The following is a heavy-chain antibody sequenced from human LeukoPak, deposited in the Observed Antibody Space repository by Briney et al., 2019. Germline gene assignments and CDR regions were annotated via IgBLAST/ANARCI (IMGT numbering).Heavy chain of an antibody. CDR2: INHSGST. V-gene: IGHV4-34*01. D-gene: IGHD5-24*01. CDR3: ARAGLEMATIFGY. CDR1: GGSFGGYY. Sequence: SETLSLTCAVYGGSFGGYYWSWIRQPPGKGLEWIGEINHSGSTNYNPSLKSRVTISVDTSKNQFSLKLSSVTAADTAVYYRARAGLEMATIFGYWGQGTLVTVSS. J-gene: IGHJ4*02.